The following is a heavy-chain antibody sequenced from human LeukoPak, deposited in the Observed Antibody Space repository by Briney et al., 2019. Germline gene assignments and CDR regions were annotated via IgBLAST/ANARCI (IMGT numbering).Heavy chain of an antibody. V-gene: IGHV3-30*18. J-gene: IGHJ5*02. D-gene: IGHD3-10*01. Sequence: PGGSLRLSCAASGFTFSSYGMHWVRQAPGKGLEWVAVISYDGGNKYYADSVKGRFTISRDNSKNTLYLQMNSLRAEDTAVYYCAKNTGLFRDYYGSGRDNWFDPWGQGTLVTVSS. CDR1: GFTFSSYG. CDR2: ISYDGGNK. CDR3: AKNTGLFRDYYGSGRDNWFDP.